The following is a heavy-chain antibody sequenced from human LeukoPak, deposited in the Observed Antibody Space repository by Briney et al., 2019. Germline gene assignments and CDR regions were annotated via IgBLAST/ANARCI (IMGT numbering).Heavy chain of an antibody. CDR1: GFTFSTYT. D-gene: IGHD6-13*01. Sequence: GGSLRLSCAASGFTFSTYTMNWVRQAPGKGLEWVSSISSTSSCIYYADSVKGRFTISRDNAKNSLYLQMNSLRAEDTAVYYCARVATAGTVADYWGQGTLVTVSS. CDR3: ARVATAGTVADY. CDR2: ISSTSSCI. V-gene: IGHV3-21*01. J-gene: IGHJ4*02.